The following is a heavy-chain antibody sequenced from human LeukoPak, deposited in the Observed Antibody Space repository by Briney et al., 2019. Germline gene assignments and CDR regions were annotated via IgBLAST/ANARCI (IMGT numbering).Heavy chain of an antibody. CDR3: ARVSGYDSWYYFDY. D-gene: IGHD6-13*01. CDR2: IYANNGGT. Sequence: SETLSLTCTVSGGSISGHHWSWIRQPPGKGLEWIGYIYANNGGTDYNPSLKSRATISVDTSKNQFSLHLNAVTAADTAVYYCARVSGYDSWYYFDYWGQGTLVTVSS. CDR1: GGSISGHH. J-gene: IGHJ4*02. V-gene: IGHV4-59*11.